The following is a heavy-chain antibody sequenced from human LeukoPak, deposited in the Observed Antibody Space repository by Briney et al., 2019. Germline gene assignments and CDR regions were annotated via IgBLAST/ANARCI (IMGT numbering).Heavy chain of an antibody. D-gene: IGHD5-18*01. J-gene: IGHJ6*03. CDR1: GGSISSYY. V-gene: IGHV4-59*01. CDR3: ARTTEGGYSYGYFYYYFMDV. CDR2: IYYSGST. Sequence: SETLSLTCTVSGGSISSYYWSWIRQPPGKGLEWIGYIYYSGSTNYKSSLKSRVTISVDTSKNQFSLKLSSVTAADTAVYYCARTTEGGYSYGYFYYYFMDVWGKGTTVAISS.